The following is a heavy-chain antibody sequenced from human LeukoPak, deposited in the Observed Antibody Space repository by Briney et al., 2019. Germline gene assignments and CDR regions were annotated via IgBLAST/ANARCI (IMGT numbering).Heavy chain of an antibody. CDR1: VFTFSSYA. D-gene: IGHD2/OR15-2a*01. Sequence: GGSLRLSCAASVFTFSSYAMGWVRQAPGKGLEWVSAISGSGGSTYYADSVKGRFTISRDNSKNTLYLQMNSLRAEDTAVYYCAKRIQGYYFDYWGQGTLVTVSS. V-gene: IGHV3-23*01. CDR2: ISGSGGST. J-gene: IGHJ4*02. CDR3: AKRIQGYYFDY.